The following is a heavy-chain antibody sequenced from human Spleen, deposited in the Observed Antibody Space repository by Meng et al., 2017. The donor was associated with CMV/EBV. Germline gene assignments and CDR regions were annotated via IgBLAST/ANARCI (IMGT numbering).Heavy chain of an antibody. V-gene: IGHV3-30-3*01. Sequence: GESLKISCAASGFTFSSYAMHWVRQAPGKGLEWVAVISYDGSNKYYADSVKVRFTISRDNSKNTLYLQMNSLRAEDTAVYYCARQGGFYGGNFFDYWGQGTLVTVSS. J-gene: IGHJ4*02. D-gene: IGHD4-23*01. CDR1: GFTFSSYA. CDR3: ARQGGFYGGNFFDY. CDR2: ISYDGSNK.